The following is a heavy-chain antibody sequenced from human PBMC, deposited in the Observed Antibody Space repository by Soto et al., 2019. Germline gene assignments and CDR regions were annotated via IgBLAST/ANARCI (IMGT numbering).Heavy chain of an antibody. D-gene: IGHD2-15*01. Sequence: GGSLRLSCAASGFTFSSYSMNWVRQAPGKGLEWVSSISSSSSYIYYADSVKGRFTISRDNAKNSLYLQMNSLRAEDTAVYYCARDDQYCSGGSCYPLRYYYYMDVWGKGTTVTVAS. CDR2: ISSSSSYI. CDR3: ARDDQYCSGGSCYPLRYYYYMDV. CDR1: GFTFSSYS. V-gene: IGHV3-21*01. J-gene: IGHJ6*03.